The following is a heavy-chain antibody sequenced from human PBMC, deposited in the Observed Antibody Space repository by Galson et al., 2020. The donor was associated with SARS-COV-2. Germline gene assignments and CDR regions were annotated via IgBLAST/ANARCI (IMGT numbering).Heavy chain of an antibody. CDR3: ARDGQTSSGWAFDY. CDR1: GFTFSSHA. J-gene: IGHJ4*02. V-gene: IGHV3-33*01. Sequence: GESLKISCAASGFTFSSHAMHWVRQAPGKGLEWVAQIFFDGSDKYYGDSVKGRFTIYRDSSKNTVYLQMNNLRADDTAVYYFARDGQTSSGWAFDYWGQGTLVTVSS. D-gene: IGHD6-19*01. CDR2: IFFDGSDK.